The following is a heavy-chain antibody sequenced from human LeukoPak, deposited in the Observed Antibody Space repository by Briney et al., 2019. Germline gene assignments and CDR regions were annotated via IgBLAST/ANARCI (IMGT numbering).Heavy chain of an antibody. CDR3: ARWMIAFDI. Sequence: GGSLRLSCAASGFTFSSYSMNWVRQAPGKGLEWVSYISSSSTIYYADSVKGRFTISRDNAKNSLYLQMNSLRAEDTAVYYCARWMIAFDIWGQGTMVTVSS. CDR1: GFTFSSYS. D-gene: IGHD2-2*03. CDR2: ISSSSTI. V-gene: IGHV3-48*01. J-gene: IGHJ3*02.